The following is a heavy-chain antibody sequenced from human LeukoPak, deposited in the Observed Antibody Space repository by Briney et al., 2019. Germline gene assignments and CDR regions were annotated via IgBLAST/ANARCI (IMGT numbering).Heavy chain of an antibody. V-gene: IGHV4-34*01. CDR3: ARLGPPMVTIDY. J-gene: IGHJ4*02. CDR1: GGSFSGYY. CDR2: INHSGST. Sequence: SETLSLTCAVYGGSFSGYYWSWIRQPPGKGLEWIGEINHSGSTNYNPSLKSRVTISVDTSKNQFSLKLSSVTAADMAVYYCARLGPPMVTIDYWGQGTLVTVSS. D-gene: IGHD7-27*01.